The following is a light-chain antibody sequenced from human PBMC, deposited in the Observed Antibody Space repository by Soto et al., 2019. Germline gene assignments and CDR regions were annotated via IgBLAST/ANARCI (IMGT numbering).Light chain of an antibody. CDR3: QQRSNWLT. V-gene: IGKV3-11*01. Sequence: EIVLTQSPATLSLSPGERATLSRRASQSVSSYVAWYQEEPGQASSLLSYDAANRATGIPARFSGSGSGTDFTLTISSLEPEDFAVYYCQQRSNWLTFGGGTKVDIK. J-gene: IGKJ4*01. CDR1: QSVSSY. CDR2: DAA.